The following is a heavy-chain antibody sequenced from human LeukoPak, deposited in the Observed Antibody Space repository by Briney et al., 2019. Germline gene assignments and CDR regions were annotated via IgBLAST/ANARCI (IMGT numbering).Heavy chain of an antibody. CDR3: TTGLTTVVTKNFDY. CDR1: GFTFSNAW. V-gene: IGHV3-15*01. D-gene: IGHD4-23*01. CDR2: IKSKTDGGTT. Sequence: KTGGSLRLSCAASGFTFSNAWMSWVRQAPGKGLEWVGRIKSKTDGGTTDYAAPVKGRFTISRDDSKNTLYLQMNSLKTEDTAVYYCTTGLTTVVTKNFDYWGQGTLVTVSS. J-gene: IGHJ4*02.